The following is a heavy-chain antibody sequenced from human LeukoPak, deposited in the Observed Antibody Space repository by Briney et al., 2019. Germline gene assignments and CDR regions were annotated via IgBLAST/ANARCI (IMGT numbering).Heavy chain of an antibody. CDR2: ISGSGGST. V-gene: IGHV3-23*01. J-gene: IGHJ4*02. CDR3: AKDRVSGDYGRDY. Sequence: GGSLRLSCAASGFTFSSYAMSWVRQAPGKGLEWVSAISGSGGSTYYADSVKGRFTVSRDNSKNTLYLQMNSLRAEDTAVYYCAKDRVSGDYGRDYWGQGTLVTVSS. D-gene: IGHD4-17*01. CDR1: GFTFSSYA.